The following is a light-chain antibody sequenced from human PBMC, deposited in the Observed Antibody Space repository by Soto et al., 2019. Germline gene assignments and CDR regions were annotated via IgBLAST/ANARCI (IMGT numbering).Light chain of an antibody. Sequence: QSVLTQPASLSGSPGQSITISCTGSSSDVGGYNHVSWYQQYPGKAPRLMIYEVSNQLSGVSNRFSGSKSGNTASLTISGLQTDGEGDYYCSSYSSSTTPVVFGGGTKVTVL. CDR1: SSDVGGYNH. V-gene: IGLV2-14*01. CDR3: SSYSSSTTPVV. J-gene: IGLJ2*01. CDR2: EVS.